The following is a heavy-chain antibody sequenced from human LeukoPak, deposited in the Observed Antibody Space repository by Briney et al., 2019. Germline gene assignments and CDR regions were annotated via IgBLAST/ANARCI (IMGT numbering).Heavy chain of an antibody. CDR1: GFTFSTSV. D-gene: IGHD3-10*01. CDR3: AKDHRVRGYLDYYYMDV. J-gene: IGHJ6*03. CDR2: ISGSGGST. V-gene: IGHV3-23*01. Sequence: PGGSLRLSCAASGFTFSTSVMHWVRQAPGKGLEWVSAISGSGGSTYYADSVKGRFTISRDNSKNTLYLQMNSLRAEDTAVYYCAKDHRVRGYLDYYYMDVWGKGTTVTVSS.